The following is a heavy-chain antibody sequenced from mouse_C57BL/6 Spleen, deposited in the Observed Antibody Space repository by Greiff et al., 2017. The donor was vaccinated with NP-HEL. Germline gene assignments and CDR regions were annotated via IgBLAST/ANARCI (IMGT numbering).Heavy chain of an antibody. J-gene: IGHJ3*01. CDR2: IDPSDSYT. CDR3: ARREGTTVPAY. CDR1: GYTFTSYW. V-gene: IGHV1-50*01. Sequence: QVQLQQPGAELVKPGASVKLSCKASGYTFTSYWMQWVKQRPGQGLEWIGEIDPSDSYTNYNQKFKGKATLTVDTSSSTAYMQLSSLTSEDSAVYYCARREGTTVPAYWGQGTLVTVSA. D-gene: IGHD1-1*01.